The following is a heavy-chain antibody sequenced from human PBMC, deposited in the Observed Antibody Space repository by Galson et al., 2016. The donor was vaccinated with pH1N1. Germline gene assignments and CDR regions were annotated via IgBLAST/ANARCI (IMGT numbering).Heavy chain of an antibody. V-gene: IGHV3-23*01. J-gene: IGHJ2*01. CDR2: VSGSGDSA. Sequence: SLRLSCAASGFTFTSYAMSWVRQPPGKGLEWVSAVSGSGDSAYFADSVKGRFTISRDNAENSLYLQMNSLRAEDTAVYYCARVSGGYYDTSGYYYRWYFDLWGRGTLVTVSS. D-gene: IGHD3-22*01. CDR3: ARVSGGYYDTSGYYYRWYFDL. CDR1: GFTFTSYA.